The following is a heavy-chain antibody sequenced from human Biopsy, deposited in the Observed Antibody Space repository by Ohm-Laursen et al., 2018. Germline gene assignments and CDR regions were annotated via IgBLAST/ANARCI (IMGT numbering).Heavy chain of an antibody. CDR3: ARGTGRYYVYGAFDI. CDR1: GDSINNYY. CDR2: IYTSGSP. J-gene: IGHJ3*02. D-gene: IGHD1-26*01. V-gene: IGHV4-4*07. Sequence: GTLSLTCSVSGDSINNYYWSWIRQPAGKGLEWIGRIYTSGSPNYNLSLESRVTMSVDTSKNQFPLNLRSVTAADTAVYYCARGTGRYYVYGAFDIWGQGTVVTVSS.